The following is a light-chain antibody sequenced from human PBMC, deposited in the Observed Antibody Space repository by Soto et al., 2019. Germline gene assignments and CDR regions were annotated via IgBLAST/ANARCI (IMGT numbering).Light chain of an antibody. CDR2: TAS. Sequence: DIQMPQSPSSLSASVGDRVTITCRASQSIGRYLNWYQEKPGKAPNVVIFTASSLQSGVPSRFNGSGSGTEFTLTISSLQPEDFANYYCQQSYSIPITFGQGTRLEIK. V-gene: IGKV1-39*01. CDR3: QQSYSIPIT. J-gene: IGKJ5*01. CDR1: QSIGRY.